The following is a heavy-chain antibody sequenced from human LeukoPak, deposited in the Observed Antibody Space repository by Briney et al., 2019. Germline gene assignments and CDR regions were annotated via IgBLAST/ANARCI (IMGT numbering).Heavy chain of an antibody. CDR3: ARGHTVTPDDYYYYYMDV. V-gene: IGHV1-69*13. CDR1: GGTFSSYA. J-gene: IGHJ6*03. Sequence: SVKVSCKASGGTFSSYAISWVRQAPGQGLEWMGGIIPIFGTANYAQKFQGRVTITADESTSTAYMELSSLRSEDTAVYYCARGHTVTPDDYYYYYMDVWGKGTTVTISS. CDR2: IIPIFGTA. D-gene: IGHD4-11*01.